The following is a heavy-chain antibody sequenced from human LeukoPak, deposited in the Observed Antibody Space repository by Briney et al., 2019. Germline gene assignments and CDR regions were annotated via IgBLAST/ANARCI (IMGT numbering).Heavy chain of an antibody. CDR2: IYHIGVT. J-gene: IGHJ3*02. Sequence: KPSGTLSLTCAVSGGSISSSNWWSWVRQPPGKGLEGIGEIYHIGVTNYNPSLNSRVTISVEKSKTQFSLKLSSVHAADTGVYYCARRRVRQTLWFGELRAHDAFDIWGQGTMVTVSS. CDR1: GGSISSSNW. V-gene: IGHV4-4*02. CDR3: ARRRVRQTLWFGELRAHDAFDI. D-gene: IGHD3-10*01.